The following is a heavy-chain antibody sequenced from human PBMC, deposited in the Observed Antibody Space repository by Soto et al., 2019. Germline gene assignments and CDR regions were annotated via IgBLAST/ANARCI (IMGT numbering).Heavy chain of an antibody. CDR1: GYTFTSYY. J-gene: IGHJ5*02. D-gene: IGHD2-8*01. CDR2: INPRDGST. V-gene: IGHV1-46*01. CDR3: ARDLGYCSNGVCSGWLDL. Sequence: VASVKVSCKASGYTFTSYYIHCVRQAPGQGLEWMGIINPRDGSTTYAQKVQGRVTMTRDTSTSTVYMELRSLRYEDTAVYYCARDLGYCSNGVCSGWLDLWGQGTLVTVSS.